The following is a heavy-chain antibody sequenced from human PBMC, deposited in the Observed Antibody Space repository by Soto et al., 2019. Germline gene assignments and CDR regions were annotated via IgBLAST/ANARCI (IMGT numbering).Heavy chain of an antibody. CDR2: IGVSNGLT. CDR3: ARSDPFYDSTSYPLDY. J-gene: IGHJ4*02. D-gene: IGHD3-22*01. V-gene: IGHV1-18*01. Sequence: QVQLVQSGPAVKKPGASVKVSCQASGYIFSNFGLSWVRQGPGQGLEWMGWIGVSNGLTTYARKFQGRVSMSTDRSTTTADMEVRSLTPDDTAVYYCARSDPFYDSTSYPLDYWGQGTLVTVSS. CDR1: GYIFSNFG.